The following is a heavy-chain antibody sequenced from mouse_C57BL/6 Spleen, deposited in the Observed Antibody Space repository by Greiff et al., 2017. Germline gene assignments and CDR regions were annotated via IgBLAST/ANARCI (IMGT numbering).Heavy chain of an antibody. CDR2: IRSKSNNYAT. CDR3: VRVYYGNYGAMDY. J-gene: IGHJ4*01. D-gene: IGHD2-1*01. V-gene: IGHV10-1*01. Sequence: EVHLVESGGGLVQPKGSLKLSCAASGFSFNTYAMNWVRQAPGKGLEWVARIRSKSNNYATYYADSVKDRFTISRDDSESMLYLQMNNLKTEDTAMCYCVRVYYGNYGAMDYWGQGASVTVSS. CDR1: GFSFNTYA.